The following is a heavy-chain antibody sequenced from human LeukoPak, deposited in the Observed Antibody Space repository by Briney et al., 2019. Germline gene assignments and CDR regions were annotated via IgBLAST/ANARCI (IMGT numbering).Heavy chain of an antibody. CDR2: ISYDGSNK. D-gene: IGHD6-13*01. J-gene: IGHJ4*02. CDR3: AKDRAGSSSWLDY. V-gene: IGHV3-30*18. Sequence: PGRSLRLSCAASGFTFSSYGMHWVRQAPGKGLEWVAVISYDGSNKYYADSVKGRFTISRDNSKNTLYLQMSSLRAEDTAVYYRAKDRAGSSSWLDYWGQGTLVTVSS. CDR1: GFTFSSYG.